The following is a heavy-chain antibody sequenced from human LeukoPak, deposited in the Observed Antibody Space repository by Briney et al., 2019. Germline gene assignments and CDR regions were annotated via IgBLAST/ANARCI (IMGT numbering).Heavy chain of an antibody. CDR3: ARIDTAMDNWFDP. J-gene: IGHJ5*02. CDR1: GGTFSSYA. D-gene: IGHD5-18*01. CDR2: IIPIFGTA. V-gene: IGHV1-69*13. Sequence: SVKVSCTASGGTFSSYAISWVGQAPGQGLEWMGGIIPIFGTANYAQKFQGRVTITADESTSTAYMELSSLRSEDTAVYYCARIDTAMDNWFDPWGQGTLVTVSS.